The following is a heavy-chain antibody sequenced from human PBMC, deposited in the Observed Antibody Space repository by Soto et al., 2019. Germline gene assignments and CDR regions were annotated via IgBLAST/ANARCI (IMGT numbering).Heavy chain of an antibody. Sequence: EVQLVESGGGLVKPGGSLRLSCAASGFTFSRETMNWVRQAPGKGLEWVASISSSSNLIYYTDSVKGRFTISRDNAENSLYLQMHSLRAEDTAVYYCARPYSGNYLSPFDYWGQGTLFTVSS. CDR3: ARPYSGNYLSPFDY. CDR2: ISSSSNLI. J-gene: IGHJ4*02. CDR1: GFTFSRET. D-gene: IGHD1-26*01. V-gene: IGHV3-21*01.